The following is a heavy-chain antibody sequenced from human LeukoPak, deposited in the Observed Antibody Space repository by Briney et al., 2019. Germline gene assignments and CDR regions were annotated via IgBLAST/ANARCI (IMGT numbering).Heavy chain of an antibody. Sequence: SETLSLTCTVSGGSISSYYWSWIRQPPGKGLEWIGYIYYSGSTNYNPSLKSRVTISVDTSKNQFSLKLSSVTAADTAVYYCARDIGGAYIVEAGWCDPWGKGTLVTVPS. CDR3: ARDIGGAYIVEAGWCDP. CDR2: IYYSGST. D-gene: IGHD2-15*01. CDR1: GGSISSYY. V-gene: IGHV4-59*12. J-gene: IGHJ5*02.